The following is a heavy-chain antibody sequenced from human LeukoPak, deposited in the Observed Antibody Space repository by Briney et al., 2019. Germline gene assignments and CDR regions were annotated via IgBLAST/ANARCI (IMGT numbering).Heavy chain of an antibody. CDR3: AKDIVVVPAATALWDY. V-gene: IGHV3-23*01. Sequence: PGGSLRLSCAASGFTFSSYAVSWVRQAPGKGLEWVSALSGSGASTYYADSVKGRFTISRDNSKNTLYLQMNSLRAEDTAIYYCAKDIVVVPAATALWDYWGQGTLVTVSS. CDR1: GFTFSSYA. CDR2: LSGSGAST. J-gene: IGHJ4*02. D-gene: IGHD2-2*01.